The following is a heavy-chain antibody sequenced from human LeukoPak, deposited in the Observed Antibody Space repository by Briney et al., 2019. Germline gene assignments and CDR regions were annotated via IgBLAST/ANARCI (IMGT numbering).Heavy chain of an antibody. CDR3: ARDIPRGSTHLDY. V-gene: IGHV3-23*01. CDR2: ISGSGGSGTT. Sequence: PGGSLKLSCAASGFTFSSYAMSWVRQAPGKGLEWVSVISGSGGSGTTYYADSVKGRFTISRDNSKNTLYLQMNSLRAEDTAVYYCARDIPRGSTHLDYWGQGTLVTVSA. CDR1: GFTFSSYA. D-gene: IGHD1-26*01. J-gene: IGHJ4*02.